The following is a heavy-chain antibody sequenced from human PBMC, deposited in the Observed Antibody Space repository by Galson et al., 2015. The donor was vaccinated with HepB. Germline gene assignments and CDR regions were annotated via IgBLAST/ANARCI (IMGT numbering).Heavy chain of an antibody. D-gene: IGHD3-22*01. Sequence: SLRLSCAASGFTFDDYAMHWVRQAPGKGLEWVSGISWNSGSIAYADSVKGRFTISRDNAKNSLYLQMSSLRAEDTALYYCAKDIEATMIATSHYMDVWGKGTTVTVSS. J-gene: IGHJ6*03. CDR1: GFTFDDYA. CDR2: ISWNSGSI. V-gene: IGHV3-9*01. CDR3: AKDIEATMIATSHYMDV.